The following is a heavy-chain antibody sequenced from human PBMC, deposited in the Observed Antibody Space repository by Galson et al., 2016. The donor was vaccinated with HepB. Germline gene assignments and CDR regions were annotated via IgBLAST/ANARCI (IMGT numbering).Heavy chain of an antibody. CDR3: ASQPISEDGSGNSYTRKGLDV. D-gene: IGHD3-10*01. CDR2: IYYTGTT. Sequence: TLSLTCTLSGGSISNGNYYWNWIRQHPGKGLEWVGYIYYTGTTYYNPSPRSPVTISLDTSKNRFSLRLSSVTAADTAVYYCASQPISEDGSGNSYTRKGLDVWGQGTTVTVSS. J-gene: IGHJ6*02. V-gene: IGHV4-31*01. CDR1: GGSISNGNYY.